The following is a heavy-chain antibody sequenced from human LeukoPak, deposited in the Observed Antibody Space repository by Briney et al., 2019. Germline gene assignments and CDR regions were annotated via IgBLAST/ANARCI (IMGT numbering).Heavy chain of an antibody. D-gene: IGHD2-2*01. V-gene: IGHV4-30-4*08. CDR3: ASTLGYCSSTSCYSNWLDP. CDR2: IYYSGST. Sequence: PSETLSLTCTVSGGSISSGDYYWSWIRQPPGKGLEWIGYIYYSGSTYYNPSLKSRVTISVDTSKNQFSLKLSSVTAADTAVYYCASTLGYCSSTSCYSNWLDPWGQGTLVTVSS. CDR1: GGSISSGDYY. J-gene: IGHJ5*02.